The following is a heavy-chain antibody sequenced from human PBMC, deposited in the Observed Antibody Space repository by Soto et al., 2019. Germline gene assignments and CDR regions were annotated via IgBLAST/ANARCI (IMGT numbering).Heavy chain of an antibody. CDR1: GFNVNSYG. V-gene: IGHV3-33*01. J-gene: IGHJ3*01. CDR2: IWYDGRNI. Sequence: QVQLVESGGGVVLPGRSLRLSCSASGFNVNSYGVHWVRQAPGKGLEWVAVIWYDGRNIFYADSVKGRFTVSRDNSKNTVYFQMNNLRVEDKALYYCSRDSGHLSTDVSDALDFWGQGTMVTVSS. CDR3: SRDSGHLSTDVSDALDF.